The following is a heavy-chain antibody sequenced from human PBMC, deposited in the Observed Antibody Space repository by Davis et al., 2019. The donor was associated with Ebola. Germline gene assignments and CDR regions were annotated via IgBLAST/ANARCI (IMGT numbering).Heavy chain of an antibody. CDR3: ARGMGELALN. D-gene: IGHD3-16*01. J-gene: IGHJ4*02. Sequence: ASVKVSCKASGYPSTDFAINWLRQAPRQTFEWLGWITTNTATPTYARGFRERFVFSLDASVNTAFLQINNLRAEDNAIYFCARGMGELALNWGQGTLVTVSS. CDR2: ITTNTATP. CDR1: GYPSTDFA. V-gene: IGHV7-4-1*02.